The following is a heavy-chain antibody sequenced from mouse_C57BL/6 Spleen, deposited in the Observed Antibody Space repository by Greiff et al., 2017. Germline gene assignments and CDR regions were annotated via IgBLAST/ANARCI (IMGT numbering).Heavy chain of an antibody. V-gene: IGHV5-16*01. CDR3: ARDWAYAMDY. CDR2: INYDGSST. CDR1: GFTFSDYY. J-gene: IGHJ4*01. Sequence: EVHLVESEGGLVQPGRSMKLSCTASGFTFSDYYMAWVRQVPEKGLEWVANINYDGSSTYYLDSLKSRFIISRDNAKNILYLQMSSLKSEDTATYYCARDWAYAMDYWGQGTSVTVSS.